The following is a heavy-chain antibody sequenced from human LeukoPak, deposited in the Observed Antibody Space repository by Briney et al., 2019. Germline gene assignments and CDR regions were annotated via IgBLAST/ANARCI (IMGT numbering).Heavy chain of an antibody. CDR1: VCTFSSHA. V-gene: IGHV1-69*13. J-gene: IGHJ5*02. Sequence: ASVKVSCKATVCTFSSHAISWVRQAPGQGLEWMGGIIPNFGTTNYAQNFQGRVTITADESTGIVYMELSSLRSEDTAVYYCARKVTVTGNVGWFDPWGQGTLVTVSS. D-gene: IGHD6-19*01. CDR3: ARKVTVTGNVGWFDP. CDR2: IIPNFGTT.